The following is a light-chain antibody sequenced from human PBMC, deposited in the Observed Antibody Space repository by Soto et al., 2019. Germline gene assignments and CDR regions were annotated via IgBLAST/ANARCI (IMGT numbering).Light chain of an antibody. Sequence: ESVLTQSPGTLSLSPGERSTLSYRASQSVSPSYLAWYQQKPGQAPRLLIYGASSRATGIPDRFSGSASGTDFTLTIRRLEPQDFTVYYCQQYGSSPLTFGGGTKVEIK. V-gene: IGKV3-20*01. CDR3: QQYGSSPLT. CDR2: GAS. CDR1: QSVSPSY. J-gene: IGKJ4*01.